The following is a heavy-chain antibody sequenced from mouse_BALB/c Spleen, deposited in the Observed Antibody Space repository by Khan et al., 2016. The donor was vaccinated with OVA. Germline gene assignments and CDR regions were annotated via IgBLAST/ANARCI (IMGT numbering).Heavy chain of an antibody. V-gene: IGHV2-6-1*01. Sequence: QVRLQQSGPGLVAPSQTLSITCTTSGFSLTNYGVHWVRQPPGKGLEWLVVIWSDGSTTYNSALISRLSINKDKAKCQIILKINSLQADDTGMYVCARQHCYHDIIMDYWGQGTSVTVSS. CDR2: IWSDGST. D-gene: IGHD1-2*01. CDR1: GFSLTNYG. J-gene: IGHJ4*01. CDR3: ARQHCYHDIIMDY.